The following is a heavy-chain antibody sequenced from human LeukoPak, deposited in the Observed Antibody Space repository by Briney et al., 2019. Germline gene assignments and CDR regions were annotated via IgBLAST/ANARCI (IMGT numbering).Heavy chain of an antibody. D-gene: IGHD3-3*01. J-gene: IGHJ4*02. V-gene: IGHV4-4*07. CDR1: GGSISSYY. Sequence: SETLSLTCTVSGGSISSYYWSWIRQPAGKGLEWIGRIYTSGSTNYNPSLKSRVTMSVDTSKNQFSLKLSSVTAADTAVYYCAREGIFGVVIIPYYFDYWGQGTLVTVSS. CDR3: AREGIFGVVIIPYYFDY. CDR2: IYTSGST.